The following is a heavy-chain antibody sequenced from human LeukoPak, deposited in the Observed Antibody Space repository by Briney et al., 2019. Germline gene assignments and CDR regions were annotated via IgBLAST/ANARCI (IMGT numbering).Heavy chain of an antibody. CDR1: GFTLSNHW. D-gene: IGHD5-24*01. Sequence: PGGSLRLSCAASGFTLSNHWMSWVRQAPGKGLEWIGYIYYSGSTNYNPSLKSRVTISVDTSKNQFSLKLSSVTAADTAVYYCARVKRDGYKLDYWGQGTLVTVSS. CDR2: IYYSGST. CDR3: ARVKRDGYKLDY. J-gene: IGHJ4*02. V-gene: IGHV4-59*11.